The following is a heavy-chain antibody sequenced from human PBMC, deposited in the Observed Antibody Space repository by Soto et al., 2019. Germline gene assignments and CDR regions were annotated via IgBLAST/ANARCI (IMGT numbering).Heavy chain of an antibody. Sequence: QVQLVQSGAEVKKPGSSVKVSCKASGGTFSSYTISWVRQAPGQGLEWMGRIIPILGIANYAQKFQGRVTITADKSTSTDYMELSSLRSEDTAGYYCARDSGDGYGNRDYWGQGTLVTVSS. CDR3: ARDSGDGYGNRDY. D-gene: IGHD5-18*01. CDR2: IIPILGIA. J-gene: IGHJ4*02. V-gene: IGHV1-69*08. CDR1: GGTFSSYT.